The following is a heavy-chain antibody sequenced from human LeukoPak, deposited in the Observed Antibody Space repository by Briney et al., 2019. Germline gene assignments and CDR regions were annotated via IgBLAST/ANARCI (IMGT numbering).Heavy chain of an antibody. CDR1: GYSISSGYY. J-gene: IGHJ5*02. Sequence: SEALSLTCGVSGYSISSGYYWGWIRQTPGKGLEWIGSIYRSGTTYYNPSLKSRVTISIDTSKNQFSLRLSSVTAADTAVYYCARGLGRPMQVWSRESGNCFDPWGQGTLVTVSS. D-gene: IGHD2-8*02. V-gene: IGHV4-38-2*01. CDR3: ARGLGRPMQVWSRESGNCFDP. CDR2: IYRSGTT.